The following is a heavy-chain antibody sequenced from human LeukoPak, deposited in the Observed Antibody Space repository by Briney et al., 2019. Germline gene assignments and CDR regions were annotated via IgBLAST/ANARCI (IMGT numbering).Heavy chain of an antibody. J-gene: IGHJ6*03. D-gene: IGHD2/OR15-2a*01. CDR2: IDCNSGGT. V-gene: IGHV1-2*02. CDR3: ARDLVIGISGGFYSYMDV. CDR1: GYTFTDHY. Sequence: ASVKVSCKASGYTFTDHYFHWVRQAPGQGLEWMGWIDCNSGGTRYGQNFQGRVALTRDTSINTAYMELRSLKSDDTAVYYCARDLVIGISGGFYSYMDVWGKGTTVTVSS.